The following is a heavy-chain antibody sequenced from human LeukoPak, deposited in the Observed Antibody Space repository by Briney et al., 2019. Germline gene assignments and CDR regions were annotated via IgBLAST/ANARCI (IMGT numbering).Heavy chain of an antibody. CDR1: GYTLTSYY. D-gene: IGHD5-24*01. V-gene: IGHV1-46*01. J-gene: IGHJ6*02. Sequence: GASVKVSCKASGYTLTSYYMHWVRQAPGQGLEWMAILNPSGGSSNYAQKFQGRATLTRATSTGTVYMELSSLRSEDTAVYYCASVYKHGMDVWGQGTTVIVSS. CDR3: ASVYKHGMDV. CDR2: LNPSGGSS.